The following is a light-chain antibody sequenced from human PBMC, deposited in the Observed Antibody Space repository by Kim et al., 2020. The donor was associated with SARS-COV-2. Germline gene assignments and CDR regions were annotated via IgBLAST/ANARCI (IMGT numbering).Light chain of an antibody. CDR3: QQRSNWPIT. CDR1: RSVSSN. Sequence: PGEKAPLSCRASRSVSSNLAWYQQKPSQAPRLLIYDASNRATGIPARFSGSGSGTDFTLTISSLEPEDFAVYYCQQRSNWPITFGQGTRLEIK. V-gene: IGKV3-11*01. J-gene: IGKJ5*01. CDR2: DAS.